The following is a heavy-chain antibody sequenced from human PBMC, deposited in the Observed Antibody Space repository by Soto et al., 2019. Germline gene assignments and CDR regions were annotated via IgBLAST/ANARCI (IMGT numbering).Heavy chain of an antibody. D-gene: IGHD2-2*01. CDR2: INPSGGST. CDR1: GYTFTSYY. V-gene: IGHV1-46*01. Sequence: GASVKVSCKASGYTFTSYYMHWVRQAPGQGLEWMGIINPSGGSTSYAQKFQGRVTMTRDTSTSTVYMELSSLRSEDTAVYYCARDFWGFYAGGGPPDNVFDFWGQGTMVTVSS. CDR3: ARDFWGFYAGGGPPDNVFDF. J-gene: IGHJ3*01.